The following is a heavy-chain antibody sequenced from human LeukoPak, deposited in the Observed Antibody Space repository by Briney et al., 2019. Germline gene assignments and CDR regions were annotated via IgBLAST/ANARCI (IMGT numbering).Heavy chain of an antibody. CDR2: IWHDGSHK. V-gene: IGHV3-33*01. J-gene: IGHJ4*02. Sequence: GRSLRLSCAASGFAFNTYAMHWVRQAPGQGLEWVALIWHDGSHKFYSNSVRGQFTISRGNSKNTVSLQMNNLRPEDTAVYYCAREIFGSGSYPDSWGQGTLVTVSS. CDR3: AREIFGSGSYPDS. D-gene: IGHD3-10*01. CDR1: GFAFNTYA.